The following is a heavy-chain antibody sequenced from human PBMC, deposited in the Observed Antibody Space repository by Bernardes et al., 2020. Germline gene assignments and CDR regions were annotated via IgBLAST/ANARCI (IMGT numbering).Heavy chain of an antibody. D-gene: IGHD4-17*01. CDR2: ISSSSSYI. V-gene: IGHV3-21*01. J-gene: IGHJ4*02. CDR1: GFTFSRYS. Sequence: GGALRLSCAASGFTFSRYSMNWVRQAPGKGLEWVSSISSSSSYIYYAESVKGRFTISRDNAKNSLYLQMNSLRAEDTAVYYCATVTTGGLVAYWGQGTLVTVSS. CDR3: ATVTTGGLVAY.